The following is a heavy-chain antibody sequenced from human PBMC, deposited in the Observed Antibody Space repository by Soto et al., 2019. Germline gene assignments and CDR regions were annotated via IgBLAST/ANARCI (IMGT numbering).Heavy chain of an antibody. CDR2: IKSIGGGGTT. CDR1: GFIFSNCW. D-gene: IGHD1-26*01. Sequence: EVQLVESGGGLVKPGESLRLSCAASGFIFSNCWMSWVRQAPGKGLEWVGRIKSIGGGGTTDYAAPVKGRFTISRDDSKNTLFLQMNSLKTEDTAVYYCILTYRGTSARPYFDFWGHGTLVTVSS. CDR3: ILTYRGTSARPYFDF. V-gene: IGHV3-15*01. J-gene: IGHJ4*01.